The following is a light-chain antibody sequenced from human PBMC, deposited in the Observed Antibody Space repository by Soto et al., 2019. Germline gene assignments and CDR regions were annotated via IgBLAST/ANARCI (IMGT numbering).Light chain of an antibody. Sequence: EILLTQSPATLSLSPGERATLSCRASQSVSTYLAWYQQNPGQSPRLLIYDASNWATGIPARFSGSGSGTVFTLTISSLEPEDFAVYYCQQRSNWPLLTFGGGTRVEIK. J-gene: IGKJ4*01. V-gene: IGKV3-11*01. CDR3: QQRSNWPLLT. CDR1: QSVSTY. CDR2: DAS.